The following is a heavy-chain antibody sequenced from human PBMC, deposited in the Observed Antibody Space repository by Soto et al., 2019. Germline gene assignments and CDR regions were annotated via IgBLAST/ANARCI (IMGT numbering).Heavy chain of an antibody. CDR2: INHSGST. V-gene: IGHV4-34*01. CDR1: GGSFRGYY. J-gene: IGHJ3*02. CDR3: ARGWTTVTFSAFDI. D-gene: IGHD4-17*01. Sequence: QVQLQQWGAGLLKPSETLSLTCAVYGGSFRGYYWSWIRQPPGKGLEWIGEINHSGSTNYNPSLKSRVTISVDTSKNQFSLKLSSVTAADTAVYYCARGWTTVTFSAFDIWGQGTMVTVSS.